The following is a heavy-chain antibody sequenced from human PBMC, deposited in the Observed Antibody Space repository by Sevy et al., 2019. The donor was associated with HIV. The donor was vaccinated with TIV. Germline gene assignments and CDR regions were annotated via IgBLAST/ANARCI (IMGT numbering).Heavy chain of an antibody. J-gene: IGHJ4*02. CDR3: AKDLHPPGPVRGTNFDY. D-gene: IGHD1-1*01. CDR1: ALTFTRYA. CDR2: ISYEGSNI. V-gene: IGHV3-30*18. Sequence: GGSLRLSCAASALTFTRYAFHWVRQAPGKGPEWLGVISYEGSNIYYGPSVKGRFTISRDNSKNTLYLQMNEMRTEDIAGYYGAKDLHPPGPVRGTNFDYWGRGTLVTVSS.